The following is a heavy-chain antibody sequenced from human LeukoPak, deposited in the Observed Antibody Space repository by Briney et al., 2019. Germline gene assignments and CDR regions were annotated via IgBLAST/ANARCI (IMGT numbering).Heavy chain of an antibody. CDR2: ISGSGGST. CDR1: GFTFSSYA. Sequence: QPGGSLRLSCAASGFTFSSYAMSWVRQAPGKGLERVSAISGSGGSTYYADSVKGRFTISRDNSKNTLYLQMNSLRAEDTAVYYCAKWVGATDWFDPWGQGTLVTVSS. D-gene: IGHD1-26*01. J-gene: IGHJ5*02. V-gene: IGHV3-23*01. CDR3: AKWVGATDWFDP.